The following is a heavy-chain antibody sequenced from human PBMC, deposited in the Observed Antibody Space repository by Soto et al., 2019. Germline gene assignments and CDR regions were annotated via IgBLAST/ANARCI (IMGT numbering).Heavy chain of an antibody. CDR1: GFTFSSYG. Sequence: QVQLVESGGGVVQPGRSLRLSCAASGFTFSSYGMHWVRQAPGKGLEWVAVISYDGSNKYYADSVKGRFTISRDNSKNTLYLHMNSLRAEDTAVYYCAKDRTPPRGDYEGLDYYYGMDVWGQGTTVTVSS. J-gene: IGHJ6*02. D-gene: IGHD4-17*01. CDR3: AKDRTPPRGDYEGLDYYYGMDV. CDR2: ISYDGSNK. V-gene: IGHV3-30*18.